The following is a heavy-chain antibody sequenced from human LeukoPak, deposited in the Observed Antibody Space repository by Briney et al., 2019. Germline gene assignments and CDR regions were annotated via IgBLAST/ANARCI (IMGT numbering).Heavy chain of an antibody. CDR1: GFTFSSYW. J-gene: IGHJ4*02. D-gene: IGHD3-10*01. CDR2: INTDGSST. CDR3: ARLVKGSGSYYDY. V-gene: IGHV3-74*01. Sequence: GGSLRLSCAASGFTFSSYWMHWVRQAPGKGLVWVSRINTDGSSTSYADSVKGRFTISRDNAKNTLYLQMNSLRAEDTAVYYCARLVKGSGSYYDYWGQGTLVTVSS.